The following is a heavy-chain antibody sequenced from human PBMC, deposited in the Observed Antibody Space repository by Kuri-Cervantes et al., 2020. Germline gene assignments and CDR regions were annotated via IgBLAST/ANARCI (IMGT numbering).Heavy chain of an antibody. V-gene: IGHV4-39*07. Sequence: SETLSLTCTVSGGSISSSSYYWGWIRQPPGKGLEWIGYIYHSGSTYYNPSLKSRVTISVDRSKNQFSLKLSSVTAADTAVYYCARDRSGSYLDYWGQGTMVTVSS. J-gene: IGHJ4*02. CDR1: GGSISSSSYY. CDR3: ARDRSGSYLDY. D-gene: IGHD1-26*01. CDR2: IYHSGST.